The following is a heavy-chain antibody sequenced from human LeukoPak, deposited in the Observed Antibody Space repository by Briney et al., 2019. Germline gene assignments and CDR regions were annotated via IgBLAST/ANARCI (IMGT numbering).Heavy chain of an antibody. Sequence: SETLSLTCTVSGGSISSGDYYWSWIRQPPGKGLEWIGYIYYSGSTYYNPSLKSRVTISVDTSKNQFSLKLSSVTAADTAVYYCASDLGLHYYYYGMDVWGQGTTVTVSS. V-gene: IGHV4-30-4*01. J-gene: IGHJ6*02. D-gene: IGHD1-7*01. CDR2: IYYSGST. CDR3: ASDLGLHYYYYGMDV. CDR1: GGSISSGDYY.